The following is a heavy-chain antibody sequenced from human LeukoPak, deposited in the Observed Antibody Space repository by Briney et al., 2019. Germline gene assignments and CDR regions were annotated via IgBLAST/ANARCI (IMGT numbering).Heavy chain of an antibody. CDR3: ARTPYYDSSGDHAFDI. V-gene: IGHV4-4*07. J-gene: IGHJ3*02. D-gene: IGHD3-22*01. Sequence: SETLSLTCTVSGGSISSYYWSWIRQPGGKGLEWIGRIYTSGSTNYNPSLKSRVTMSVDTSKNQFSLKLSSVTAADTAVYYCARTPYYDSSGDHAFDIWGQGTMVTVSS. CDR1: GGSISSYY. CDR2: IYTSGST.